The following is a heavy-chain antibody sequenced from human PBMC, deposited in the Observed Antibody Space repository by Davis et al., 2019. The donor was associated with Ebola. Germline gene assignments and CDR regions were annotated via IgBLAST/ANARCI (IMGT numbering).Heavy chain of an antibody. Sequence: AASVKVSCKASGYTFTSYGITWVRQAPGQGLEWMGRIIPILGIANYAQKFQGRVTITADKSTSTAYMELSSLRSEDTAVYYCARGIAATNDYWGQGTLVTVSS. V-gene: IGHV1-69*04. D-gene: IGHD6-13*01. CDR2: IIPILGIA. CDR3: ARGIAATNDY. CDR1: GYTFTSYG. J-gene: IGHJ4*02.